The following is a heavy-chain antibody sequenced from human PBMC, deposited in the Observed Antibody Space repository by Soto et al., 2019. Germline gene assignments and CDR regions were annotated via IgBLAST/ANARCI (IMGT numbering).Heavy chain of an antibody. Sequence: GGSLRLSCAASGFTFSSYDMHWVRQATGKGLEWVSAIGTAGDTYYPGSVKGRFTSPRRNAKNSLYFQMNSLRAGDTAVYYCARAGEYYDFWSGYYTAPRAYYYYYMDVWGKGTTVTVSS. CDR2: IGTAGDT. CDR1: GFTFSSYD. D-gene: IGHD3-3*01. V-gene: IGHV3-13*01. J-gene: IGHJ6*03. CDR3: ARAGEYYDFWSGYYTAPRAYYYYYMDV.